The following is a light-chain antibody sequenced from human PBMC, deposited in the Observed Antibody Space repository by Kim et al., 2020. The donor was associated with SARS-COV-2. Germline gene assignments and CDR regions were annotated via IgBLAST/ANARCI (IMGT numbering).Light chain of an antibody. CDR1: QSVDIN. CDR2: DAS. V-gene: IGKV3-15*01. CDR3: QHYYRWTPWT. J-gene: IGKJ1*01. Sequence: EIVMTQSPATLSVSPGDRVTLSCRSSQSVDINLAWYQQKPGQPPRLVIYDASTRATGIPARFSGSGSGTEFTLTISSLQSEDLAVYYCQHYYRWTPWTFGRGTKVEIK.